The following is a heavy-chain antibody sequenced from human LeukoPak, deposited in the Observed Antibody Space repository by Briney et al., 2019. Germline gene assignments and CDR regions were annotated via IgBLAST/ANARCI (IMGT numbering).Heavy chain of an antibody. D-gene: IGHD3-10*01. V-gene: IGHV3-23*01. CDR1: GFTFSSYA. CDR3: AKRALMGSGSYYYFDY. Sequence: GGSLRLSCAASGFTFSSYAMSWVRQAPGKGLEWVSAISGSGGSTYYADSVKSRVTISRDNSKNTLYLQMNSLRAEDTAVYYCAKRALMGSGSYYYFDYWGQGTLVTVSS. CDR2: ISGSGGST. J-gene: IGHJ4*02.